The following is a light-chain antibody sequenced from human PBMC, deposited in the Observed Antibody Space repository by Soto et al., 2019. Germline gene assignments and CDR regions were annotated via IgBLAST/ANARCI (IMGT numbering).Light chain of an antibody. V-gene: IGKV3-20*01. CDR3: HQFGRSPYT. CDR2: GAS. CDR1: QSVTSSY. Sequence: EIVLTQSPGTLSLSPGERATLSCRASQSVTSSYLAWYQQRPGQAPGLLIYGASTRATGIPDRFSGSESGTDFTLTVSRLEPEDFAVYFCHQFGRSPYTFGQGTKLEIK. J-gene: IGKJ2*01.